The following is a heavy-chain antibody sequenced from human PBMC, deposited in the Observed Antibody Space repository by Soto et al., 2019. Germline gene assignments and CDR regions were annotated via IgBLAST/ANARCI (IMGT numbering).Heavy chain of an antibody. D-gene: IGHD2-2*01. V-gene: IGHV4-30-2*01. J-gene: IGHJ5*02. CDR2: IFHGGST. CDR1: GAPITCGDYS. Sequence: SETLSLTCAISGAPITCGDYSWNWIRQPPGKGLEWIGYIFHGGSTYYNPSLRSRVTISVDRSRTQFSLKMSSVTAADTAVYYCARGRVVVPAAVMFNCLDPWGQGALVTVSS. CDR3: ARGRVVVPAAVMFNCLDP.